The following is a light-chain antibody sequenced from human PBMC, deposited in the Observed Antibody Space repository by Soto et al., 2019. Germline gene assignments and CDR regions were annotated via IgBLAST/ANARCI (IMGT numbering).Light chain of an antibody. CDR3: CSYAGSSIVV. V-gene: IGLV2-23*01. J-gene: IGLJ2*01. Sequence: QSALTQPASVSGSPGQSIXISCTGTSSDVGSYNLVSWYQQHPGKAPKLMIYEGSKRPSGVSNRFSGSKSGNTASLTISGLQAEDEADYYCCSYAGSSIVVFGGGTKLTVL. CDR2: EGS. CDR1: SSDVGSYNL.